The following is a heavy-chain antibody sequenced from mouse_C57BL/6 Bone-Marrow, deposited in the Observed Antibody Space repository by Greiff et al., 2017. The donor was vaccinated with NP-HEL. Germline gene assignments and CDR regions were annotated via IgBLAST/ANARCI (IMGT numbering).Heavy chain of an antibody. V-gene: IGHV2-5*01. CDR2: IWRGGST. J-gene: IGHJ4*01. D-gene: IGHD1-1*01. Sequence: QVQLKQSGPGLVQPSQSLSITCTVSGFSLTSYGVHWVRQSPGKGLEWLGVIWRGGSTDYNAAFMSRLSITKDNSKSQVFFKMNSLQADDTAINYCAIITTVVAKNYYAMDYWGQGTSVTVSS. CDR1: GFSLTSYG. CDR3: AIITTVVAKNYYAMDY.